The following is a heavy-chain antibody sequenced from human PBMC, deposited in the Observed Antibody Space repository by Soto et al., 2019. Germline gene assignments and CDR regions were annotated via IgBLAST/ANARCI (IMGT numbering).Heavy chain of an antibody. V-gene: IGHV2-5*02. CDR2: IYWDDDK. CDR1: GFSLSTSGVG. J-gene: IGHJ4*02. D-gene: IGHD3-22*01. Sequence: SGPTLVNPTQTLTLTCTFSGFSLSTSGVGVGWIRQPPGKALEWLALIYWDDDKRYSPSLKSRLTITKDTSKNQVVLTMTNMDPVDTATYYCAHTVGYYDSSGYYYAGVSFDYWGQGTLVTVSS. CDR3: AHTVGYYDSSGYYYAGVSFDY.